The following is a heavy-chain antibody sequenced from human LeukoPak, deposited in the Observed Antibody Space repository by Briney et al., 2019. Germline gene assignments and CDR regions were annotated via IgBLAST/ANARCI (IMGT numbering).Heavy chain of an antibody. Sequence: SVKVSCKASGGTFSSYAIGWVRQAPGQGLEWMGRIIPILGIANYAQKFQGRVTIAADKSTSTAYMELSSLRSEDTAVYYCARGAGGYSYGYYLSYWGQGTLVTVSS. CDR1: GGTFSSYA. D-gene: IGHD5-18*01. V-gene: IGHV1-69*04. J-gene: IGHJ4*02. CDR2: IIPILGIA. CDR3: ARGAGGYSYGYYLSY.